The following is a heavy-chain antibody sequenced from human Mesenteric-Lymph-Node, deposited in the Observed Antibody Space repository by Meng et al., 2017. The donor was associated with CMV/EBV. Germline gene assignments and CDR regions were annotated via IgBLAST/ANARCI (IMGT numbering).Heavy chain of an antibody. CDR1: GGSFSGYY. V-gene: IGHV4-34*01. D-gene: IGHD1-26*01. CDR3: ARDDPGGSYNNCFDY. J-gene: IGHJ4*02. CDR2: IYYSGST. Sequence: QTLSLTCAVYGGSFSGYYWSWIRQPPGKGLEWIGSIYYSGSTYYNPSLKSRVTISLDMSKNQFSLKLSSVTAADTAVYYCARDDPGGSYNNCFDYWGRGTLVTVSS.